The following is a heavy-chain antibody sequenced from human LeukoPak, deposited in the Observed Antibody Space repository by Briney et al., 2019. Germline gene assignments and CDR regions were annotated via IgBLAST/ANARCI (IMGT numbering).Heavy chain of an antibody. V-gene: IGHV3-48*03. D-gene: IGHD3-10*02. J-gene: IGHJ6*04. CDR2: ISSSGSTI. Sequence: GGSLRLSCAASGFTFSSYEMNWVRQAPGKGLEWVSYISSSGSTIYYADSVKRRFTISRDNAKHSLYLQMNSLRAEDTAVYYCAELGITMIGGVWGKGTTVTISS. CDR1: GFTFSSYE. CDR3: AELGITMIGGV.